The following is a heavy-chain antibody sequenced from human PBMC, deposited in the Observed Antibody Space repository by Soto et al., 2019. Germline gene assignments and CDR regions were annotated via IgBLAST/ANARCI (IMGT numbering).Heavy chain of an antibody. V-gene: IGHV3-33*01. J-gene: IGHJ6*03. CDR3: AREHSGYDYYYMDV. Sequence: GGSLRLSCAASGFTFSSYGMHWVRQAPGKGLEWVAVIWYDGSNKYYADSVKGRFTISRDNSKNTLYLQMNSLRAEDTAVYYCAREHSGYDYYYMDVWGKGTTVTVSS. CDR2: IWYDGSNK. CDR1: GFTFSSYG. D-gene: IGHD1-26*01.